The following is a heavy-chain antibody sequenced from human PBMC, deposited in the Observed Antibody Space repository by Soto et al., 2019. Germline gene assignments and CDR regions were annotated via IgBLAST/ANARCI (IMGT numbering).Heavy chain of an antibody. CDR1: GGSISSYY. V-gene: IGHV4-59*01. J-gene: IGHJ3*01. CDR2: IYNSGTT. D-gene: IGHD3-10*02. CDR3: ARTYVVRGSDSGRDGLDF. Sequence: SETLSLPCSVSGGSISSYYWSWIRQPPGKGLEWIAYIYNSGTTNYNPSLKSRTTMSVDTSKNQFSLKLNSVTAADTAVYYCARTYVVRGSDSGRDGLDFRGQGTMV.